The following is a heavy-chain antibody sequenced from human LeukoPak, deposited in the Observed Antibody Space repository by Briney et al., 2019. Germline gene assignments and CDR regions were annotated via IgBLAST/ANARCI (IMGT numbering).Heavy chain of an antibody. V-gene: IGHV1-18*01. Sequence: GASVKVSCKASGYIFTRYGVTWVRQAPGQGLEWMGWISAYNDNTKYEEKVQDRATMTTDTSTNTVYMELRSLRSDDSAVYYCGRENFASETYYCDYWGQGTQVTVSS. CDR3: GRENFASETYYCDY. D-gene: IGHD3-10*01. CDR2: ISAYNDNT. CDR1: GYIFTRYG. J-gene: IGHJ4*02.